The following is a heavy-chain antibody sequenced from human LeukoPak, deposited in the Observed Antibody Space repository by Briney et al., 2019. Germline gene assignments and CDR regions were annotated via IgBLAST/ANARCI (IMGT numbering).Heavy chain of an antibody. D-gene: IGHD3-10*01. V-gene: IGHV5-51*01. CDR2: IYPTDSDP. CDR3: ARLILNYGWD. J-gene: IGHJ4*02. CDR1: GYSFTNFW. Sequence: GESLKISCKGSGYSFTNFWIGWVRQMPGKGLEWMGIIYPTDSDPKYSPSFQGQVTISVDKSISTAYLQWSSLKVSDTAMYYCARLILNYGWDWGQGTLVTVSS.